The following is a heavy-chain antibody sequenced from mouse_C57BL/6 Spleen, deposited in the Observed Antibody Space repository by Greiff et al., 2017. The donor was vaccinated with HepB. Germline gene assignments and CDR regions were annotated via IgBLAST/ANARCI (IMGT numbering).Heavy chain of an antibody. CDR1: GYTFTSYW. CDR2: IDPSDSYT. D-gene: IGHD2-5*01. V-gene: IGHV1-59*01. CDR3: ARSSYYSNYIYAMDY. J-gene: IGHJ4*01. Sequence: VQLQQPGAELVRPGPSVKLSCKASGYTFTSYWMHWVKQRPGQGLEWIGVIDPSDSYTNYNQKFKGKATLTVDTSSSTAYMQLSSLTSEDSAVYYCARSSYYSNYIYAMDYWGQGTSVTVSS.